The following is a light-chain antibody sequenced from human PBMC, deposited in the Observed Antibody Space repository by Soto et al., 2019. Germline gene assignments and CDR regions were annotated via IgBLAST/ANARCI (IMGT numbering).Light chain of an antibody. CDR1: ISNIGKDT. Sequence: QSVLTQPPSVSGTPGLRVNISCSGGISNIGKDTVNWYQQLPGTAPKLLIYSNNQRPSGVPDRFSGSKSGTSASLAISGLQSEDEAHYYCTAWDDSLKGRVFGGGTKLTVL. CDR2: SNN. J-gene: IGLJ3*02. V-gene: IGLV1-44*01. CDR3: TAWDDSLKGRV.